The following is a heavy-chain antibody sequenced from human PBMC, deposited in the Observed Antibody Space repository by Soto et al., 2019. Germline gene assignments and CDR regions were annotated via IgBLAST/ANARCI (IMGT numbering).Heavy chain of an antibody. V-gene: IGHV1-8*02. CDR1: EDTFTHYD. CDR3: VRRVASGHRSWFDP. D-gene: IGHD2-21*01. CDR2: MNPNTGNI. Sequence: QVELVQSGAEVKKPGASVKVSCQASEDTFTHYDINWVRQATGQGLEWMGWMNPNTGNIDYAHKFQGRLTVTRDTSTRTVYMGLSSLRSDDTAVYYCVRRVASGHRSWFDPWGQGTLVTVSS. J-gene: IGHJ5*02.